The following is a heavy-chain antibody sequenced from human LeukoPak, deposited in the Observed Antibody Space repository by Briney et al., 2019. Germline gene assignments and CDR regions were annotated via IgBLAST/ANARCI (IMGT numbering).Heavy chain of an antibody. CDR3: ATVYPDY. V-gene: IGHV3-74*01. Sequence: PGGSLRLSCVASGFTFSSYWMHWVRQDPRKGLVWVSRISGDGRNINYADSVRGRFTISRDNAKNSLYLQMNSLRAEDTAVYYCATVYPDYWGQGTLVTVSS. J-gene: IGHJ4*02. D-gene: IGHD1-14*01. CDR1: GFTFSSYW. CDR2: ISGDGRNI.